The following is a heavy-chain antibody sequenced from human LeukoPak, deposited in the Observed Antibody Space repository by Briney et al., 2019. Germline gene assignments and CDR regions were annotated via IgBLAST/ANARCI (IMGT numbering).Heavy chain of an antibody. CDR1: GGSLSSYY. CDR3: GRRTYYDTLTGYNYWYFDL. Sequence: SETLSLTCTVSGGSLSSYYWSWIRQPPGKGLEWIGYSNYRGSTDYNPSLKSRVTFSVDTSKNQFSLRLTSVTAADTAVYYCGRRTYYDTLTGYNYWYFDLWGRGTLVTVSS. J-gene: IGHJ2*01. CDR2: SNYRGST. V-gene: IGHV4-59*01. D-gene: IGHD3-9*01.